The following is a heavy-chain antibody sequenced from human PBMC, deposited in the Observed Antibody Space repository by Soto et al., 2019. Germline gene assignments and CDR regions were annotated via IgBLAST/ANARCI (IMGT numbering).Heavy chain of an antibody. CDR1: GGSISSNNYY. CDR2: IYYSGST. CDR3: VRGVPNWNQYYFDY. V-gene: IGHV4-39*01. Sequence: QLQLQESGPGLVKPSETLSLTCIVSGGSISSNNYYWGWIRQPPGKGLEWIESIYYSGSTYYNPSLKSRVTISVDTSKNQFSLKLSSVTAADTAVYYCVRGVPNWNQYYFDYWGQGTLVTVSS. J-gene: IGHJ4*02. D-gene: IGHD1-1*01.